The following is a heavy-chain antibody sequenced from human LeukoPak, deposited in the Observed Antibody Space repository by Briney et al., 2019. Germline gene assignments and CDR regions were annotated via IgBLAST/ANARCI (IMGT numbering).Heavy chain of an antibody. J-gene: IGHJ4*02. CDR2: IKQDGSEK. Sequence: GGSLRLSCAASGFTFSSYWMSWVRQAPGKGLEWVANIKQDGSEKYYVDSVKGRFTISRDNAKNSLYLQMNSLRAEDTAVYYCARFSGWYIWRAAFDYWGQGTLVTVSS. CDR3: ARFSGWYIWRAAFDY. V-gene: IGHV3-7*03. D-gene: IGHD6-19*01. CDR1: GFTFSSYW.